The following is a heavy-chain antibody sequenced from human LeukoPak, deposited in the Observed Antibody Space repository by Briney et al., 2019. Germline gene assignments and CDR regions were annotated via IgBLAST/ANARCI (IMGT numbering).Heavy chain of an antibody. Sequence: GGSLRLSCAASGFTFSDSWMSWVRQAPGKGLEWVANMNQDGSAKGYVDSVKGRFTISRDNARNSLYLQMSSPRPEDTAVYYCATYTHWVAGDVWGQGTTVTVSS. J-gene: IGHJ6*02. CDR1: GFTFSDSW. D-gene: IGHD3-16*01. CDR3: ATYTHWVAGDV. V-gene: IGHV3-7*01. CDR2: MNQDGSAK.